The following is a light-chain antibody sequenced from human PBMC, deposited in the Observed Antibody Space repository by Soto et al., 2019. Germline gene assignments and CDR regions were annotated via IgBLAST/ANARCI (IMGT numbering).Light chain of an antibody. CDR3: QKYFRYPYT. V-gene: IGKV1-5*03. CDR1: QSITSW. CDR2: KAS. Sequence: DIQVSQSPSTLSASVGDRITITCRASQSITSWLAWYQQKPGTAPKLLIYKASRLQSGVPSRFSGSGSETDFTLTISSLQPDDFAPYYCQKYFRYPYTFGQGTKVDVK. J-gene: IGKJ2*01.